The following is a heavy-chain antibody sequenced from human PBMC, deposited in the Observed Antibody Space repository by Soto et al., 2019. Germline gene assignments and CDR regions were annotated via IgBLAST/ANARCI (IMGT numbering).Heavy chain of an antibody. D-gene: IGHD3-22*01. Sequence: QVQLVQSGAEVKKPGSSVKVSCKASGGTFSSYAISWVRQAPGQGLEWMGEIIPIFGTANYAQKFQGRVTITADXSXSXXSMELSSLRSEDTAVYYCARDRGPSSGYYPYWFDPWGQGTLVTVSS. CDR3: ARDRGPSSGYYPYWFDP. J-gene: IGHJ5*02. CDR1: GGTFSSYA. V-gene: IGHV1-69*12. CDR2: IIPIFGTA.